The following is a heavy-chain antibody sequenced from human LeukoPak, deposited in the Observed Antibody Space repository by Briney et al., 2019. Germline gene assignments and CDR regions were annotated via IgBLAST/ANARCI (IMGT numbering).Heavy chain of an antibody. J-gene: IGHJ6*02. V-gene: IGHV3-30-3*01. CDR2: ISYDGSNK. D-gene: IGHD6-13*01. Sequence: GGSLGLSCAASGFTFSSYAMHWVRQAPGKGLEGVAVISYDGSNKYYADSVKGRFTISRDNSKNTLYLQMNSLRAEDTAVYYCARDNSDSSSWYAQTYYYYGMDVWGQGTTVTVSS. CDR3: ARDNSDSSSWYAQTYYYYGMDV. CDR1: GFTFSSYA.